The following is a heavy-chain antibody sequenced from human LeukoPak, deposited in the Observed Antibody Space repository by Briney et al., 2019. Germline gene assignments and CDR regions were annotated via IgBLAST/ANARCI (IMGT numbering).Heavy chain of an antibody. Sequence: ASVKVSCKASGYTFTSYAMHWVRQAPGQRLEWMGWINAGNGNTKYSQKFQGRVTITRDTSASTAYMELSSLRSEDTAEYYCARAASSSWYWDWFDPWGQGTLVTVSS. J-gene: IGHJ5*02. CDR2: INAGNGNT. CDR3: ARAASSSWYWDWFDP. D-gene: IGHD6-13*01. V-gene: IGHV1-3*01. CDR1: GYTFTSYA.